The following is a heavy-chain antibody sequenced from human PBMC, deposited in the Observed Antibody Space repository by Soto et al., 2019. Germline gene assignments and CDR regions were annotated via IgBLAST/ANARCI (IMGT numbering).Heavy chain of an antibody. CDR3: AKLGATVNFYYHYYMDV. Sequence: QLQLQESGPGLVKPSETLSLICSVSGGSISGGSSYWGWLRQPPGKGPEWIGTSNYSGSTYYNPSLKSRVTISVAGSKTQFSLKLSAVNAADTAVYYCAKLGATVNFYYHYYMDVWGKGTTVTVSS. CDR2: SNYSGST. CDR1: GGSISGGSSY. J-gene: IGHJ6*03. V-gene: IGHV4-39*01. D-gene: IGHD4-17*01.